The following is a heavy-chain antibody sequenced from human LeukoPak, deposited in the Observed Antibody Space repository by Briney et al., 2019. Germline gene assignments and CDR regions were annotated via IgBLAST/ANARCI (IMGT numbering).Heavy chain of an antibody. V-gene: IGHV3-7*01. Sequence: GGSLRLSCAASGFTFSSHWMSWVRQAPGKGLKWVANIKQDGSEKYYVDSVKGRFTISRDNAKNSLYLQMNSLRAEDTAVYYCARVDTAMDYYYYGMDVWGQGTTVTVSS. CDR1: GFTFSSHW. CDR2: IKQDGSEK. D-gene: IGHD5-18*01. J-gene: IGHJ6*02. CDR3: ARVDTAMDYYYYGMDV.